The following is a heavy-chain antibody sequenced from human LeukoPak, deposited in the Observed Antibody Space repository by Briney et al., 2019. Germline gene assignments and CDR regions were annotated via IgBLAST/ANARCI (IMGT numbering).Heavy chain of an antibody. J-gene: IGHJ4*02. CDR3: ARAIGGSERLDS. V-gene: IGHV3-48*04. Sequence: PGGSLRLSCAASGFTFSSYAMSWVRQAPGKGLEWVSYISSSGSTIYYADSVKGRFTISRDNAKNSLYLQMNSLRAEDTAVYYCARAIGGSERLDSWGQGTPVIVSS. D-gene: IGHD3-16*01. CDR2: ISSSGSTI. CDR1: GFTFSSYA.